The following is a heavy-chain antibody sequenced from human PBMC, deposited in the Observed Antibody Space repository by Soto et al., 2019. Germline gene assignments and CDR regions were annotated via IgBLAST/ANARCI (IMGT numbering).Heavy chain of an antibody. CDR2: ISDNGGNT. CDR1: GFTFGNVA. CDR3: AKLYWNPRYFDS. J-gene: IGHJ4*02. V-gene: IGHV3-23*01. Sequence: LRLSCAASGFTFGNVAMAWVRQAPGKGLEWVSSISDNGGNTDYADSARGRFTLSRDNSKNTLYLQMNHLKAEDTAVYYCAKLYWNPRYFDSWGQGARVTVSS. D-gene: IGHD1-1*01.